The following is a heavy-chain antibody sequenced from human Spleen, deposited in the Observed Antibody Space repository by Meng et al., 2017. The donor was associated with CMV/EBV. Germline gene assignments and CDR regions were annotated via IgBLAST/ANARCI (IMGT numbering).Heavy chain of an antibody. Sequence: ETLSLSCAASGFTFSSYSMSWVRQAPGKGLEWVSVIYSGGSSTSYADPVKGRFTISRDNSKNTLFLQMNSLRAGDTAVYYCAKDTRTGGVALRPTGYGMDVWGQGTTVTVSS. CDR2: IYSGGSST. CDR3: AKDTRTGGVALRPTGYGMDV. J-gene: IGHJ6*02. D-gene: IGHD6-6*01. CDR1: GFTFSSYS. V-gene: IGHV3-23*03.